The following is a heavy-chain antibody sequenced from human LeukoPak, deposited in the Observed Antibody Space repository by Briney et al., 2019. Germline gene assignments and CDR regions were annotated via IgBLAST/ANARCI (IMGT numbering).Heavy chain of an antibody. Sequence: PGGSLRLSCAASGFTFSSYAMSWVRQAPGKGLEWVSAISGSGGSTYYADSVKGRFTISRDNSKNTLYLQMNSLRAEDTAVYYCAKDVRYYSGGSCYWLDGMDVWGQGTTVTVSS. J-gene: IGHJ6*02. D-gene: IGHD2-15*01. CDR2: ISGSGGST. CDR3: AKDVRYYSGGSCYWLDGMDV. V-gene: IGHV3-23*01. CDR1: GFTFSSYA.